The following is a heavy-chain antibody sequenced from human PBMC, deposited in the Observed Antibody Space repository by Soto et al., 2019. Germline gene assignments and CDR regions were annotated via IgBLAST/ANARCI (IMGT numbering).Heavy chain of an antibody. CDR2: IYPGDSDT. CDR1: GYSFTSYW. V-gene: IGHV5-51*01. CDR3: ARAVVGYYYYSGMDV. D-gene: IGHD6-19*01. Sequence: GESMKISCKGSGYSFTSYWIGWVRKMPGKGLLWMGIIYPGDSDTRYSPSFQGQVTISADKSIITAYLQWRSQKASYTAMYYRARAVVGYYYYSGMDVWGQGTTVTVSS. J-gene: IGHJ6*02.